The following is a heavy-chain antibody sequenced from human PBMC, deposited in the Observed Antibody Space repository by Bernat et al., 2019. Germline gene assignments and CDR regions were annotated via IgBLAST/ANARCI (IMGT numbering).Heavy chain of an antibody. Sequence: EVQLVESGGGLVKPGGSLRLSCAASGFTFSSYSMNWVRQAPGKGLEWVSSISSSSSYIYYADSVKGRFTISRDNAKNSLYLQMNSLRAEDTAVYYCARYSYDSSGYYYLSTVSDYWGQGTLVTVSS. V-gene: IGHV3-21*01. CDR2: ISSSSSYI. J-gene: IGHJ4*02. D-gene: IGHD3-22*01. CDR3: ARYSYDSSGYYYLSTVSDY. CDR1: GFTFSSYS.